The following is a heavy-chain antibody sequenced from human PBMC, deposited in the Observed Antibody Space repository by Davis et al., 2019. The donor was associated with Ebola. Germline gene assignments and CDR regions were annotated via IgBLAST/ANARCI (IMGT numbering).Heavy chain of an antibody. V-gene: IGHV4-34*01. CDR2: INHIGIT. J-gene: IGHJ5*02. CDR3: AGGPGWNPTNYFDP. CDR1: GGSFTGYY. D-gene: IGHD1-1*01. Sequence: PSETLSLTCALYGGSFTGYYWSWIRQSPGKGLEWIGEINHIGITKYNPSLKSGVTISIDTSKNEFSLRLTTVTAADTAVYYCAGGPGWNPTNYFDPWGQGTLVTVSS.